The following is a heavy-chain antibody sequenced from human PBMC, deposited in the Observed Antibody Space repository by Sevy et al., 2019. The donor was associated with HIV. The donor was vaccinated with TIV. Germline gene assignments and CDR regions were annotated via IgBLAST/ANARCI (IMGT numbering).Heavy chain of an antibody. J-gene: IGHJ4*02. D-gene: IGHD5-18*01. V-gene: IGHV3-11*04. CDR1: GFTFRNYA. Sequence: GGSLRLSCAASGFTFRNYAMSWVRQAPGKGLEWVSYISSSGSTIYYADSVKGRFTISRDNAKNSLYLQMNSLRAEDTAVYYCARERGYSYGYGFDYWGQGTLVTVSS. CDR3: ARERGYSYGYGFDY. CDR2: ISSSGSTI.